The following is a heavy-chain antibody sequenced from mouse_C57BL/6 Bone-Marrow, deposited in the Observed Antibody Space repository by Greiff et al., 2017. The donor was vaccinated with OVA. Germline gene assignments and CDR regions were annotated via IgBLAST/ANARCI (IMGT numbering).Heavy chain of an antibody. V-gene: IGHV5-9*01. Sequence: EVHLVESGGGLVKPGGSLKLSCAASGFTFSSYTMSWVRQTPEKRLEWVATISGGGGNTYYPDSVKGRFTISRDNAKNTLYLQMSSLRSEDTALYYCARHSGPGYAMDYWGQGTSVTVSS. CDR1: GFTFSSYT. CDR2: ISGGGGNT. J-gene: IGHJ4*01. CDR3: ARHSGPGYAMDY.